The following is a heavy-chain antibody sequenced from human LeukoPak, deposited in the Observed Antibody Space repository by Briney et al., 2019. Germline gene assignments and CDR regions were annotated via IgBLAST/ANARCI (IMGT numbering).Heavy chain of an antibody. CDR1: GFTFSSYG. V-gene: IGHV3-30*03. CDR3: ARVRSLKAMTTVTLDAFDI. J-gene: IGHJ3*02. D-gene: IGHD4-17*01. Sequence: GRSLRLSCAASGFTFSSYGMHWVRQAPGKGLEWVAVISYDGSNKYYADSVKGRFTISRDNSKNTLYLQMNSLRAEDTAVYYCARVRSLKAMTTVTLDAFDIWGQGTMVTVSS. CDR2: ISYDGSNK.